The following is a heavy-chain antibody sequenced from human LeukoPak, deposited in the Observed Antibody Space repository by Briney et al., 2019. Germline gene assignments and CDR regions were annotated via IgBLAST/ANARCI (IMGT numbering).Heavy chain of an antibody. Sequence: GESLKICCQGSGYSFTNYWIGWVRQMPGEGLERMGIIYPGDSETTYSPTFRGQVTISADKSINTAYLQWSSLKASDTAMYYCARHLIPASATNRSPFDIWGQGTMVTVSS. D-gene: IGHD6-13*01. CDR1: GYSFTNYW. CDR3: ARHLIPASATNRSPFDI. CDR2: IYPGDSET. J-gene: IGHJ3*02. V-gene: IGHV5-51*01.